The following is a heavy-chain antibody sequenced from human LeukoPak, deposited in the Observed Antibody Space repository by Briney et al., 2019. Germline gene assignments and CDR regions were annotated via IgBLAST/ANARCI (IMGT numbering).Heavy chain of an antibody. CDR3: ARRVVGAKPFDY. CDR2: ITTTSGLI. V-gene: IGHV3-48*02. CDR1: GFTFSDFN. J-gene: IGHJ4*02. D-gene: IGHD1-26*01. Sequence: PGGSLRLSCAASGFTFSDFNMNWVRQAPGKGLEWVSYITTTSGLIYYADSVKGRFTISRDNAKNSLYLQMNNLGDEDTAVYYCARRVVGAKPFDYWGQGALVTVSS.